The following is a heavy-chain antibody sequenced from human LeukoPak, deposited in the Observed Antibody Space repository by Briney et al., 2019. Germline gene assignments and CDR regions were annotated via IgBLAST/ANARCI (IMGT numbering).Heavy chain of an antibody. V-gene: IGHV3-66*01. CDR3: ATPYHQVAFNV. CDR1: GFTVSDNY. CDR2: IYSGERT. D-gene: IGHD2-2*01. Sequence: GGSLRLSCAASGFTVSDNYMTWVRQAPGKGLEWVSVIYSGERTYYADSVRGRFTISRDNSKNMLFLQMNTLRADDTAVYYCATPYHQVAFNVWGQGTMVTVSS. J-gene: IGHJ3*01.